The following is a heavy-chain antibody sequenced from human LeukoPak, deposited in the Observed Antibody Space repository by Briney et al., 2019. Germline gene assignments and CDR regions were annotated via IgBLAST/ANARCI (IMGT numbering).Heavy chain of an antibody. V-gene: IGHV1-69*04. J-gene: IGHJ4*02. Sequence: SVKVSCKASGYTFTGYYMHWVRQAPGQGLEWMGRIIPILGIANYAQKFQGRVTITADKSTSTAYMELSSLRSEDTAVYYCAREASSGNDYWGQGTLVTVSS. CDR3: AREASSGNDY. CDR2: IIPILGIA. CDR1: GYTFTGYY. D-gene: IGHD3-22*01.